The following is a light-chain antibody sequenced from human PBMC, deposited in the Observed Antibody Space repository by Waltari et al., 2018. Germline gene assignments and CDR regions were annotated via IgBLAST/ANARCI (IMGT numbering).Light chain of an antibody. CDR1: QGISSY. CDR2: AAS. CDR3: QQYYSYPRA. V-gene: IGKV1-8*01. Sequence: AIRITQSPSSLSASTGDRVTIPCRASQGISSYLAWYQQKPGKAPKLLIYAASTLQSGVPPRFSGSGSGTDFTLTISCLQSEDFATYYCQQYYSYPRAFGQGTKVEIK. J-gene: IGKJ1*01.